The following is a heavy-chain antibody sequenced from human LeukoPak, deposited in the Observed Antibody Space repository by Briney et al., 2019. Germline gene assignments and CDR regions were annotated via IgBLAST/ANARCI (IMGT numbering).Heavy chain of an antibody. CDR2: IIPIFGTT. D-gene: IGHD6-19*01. CDR3: ARETSGYSSGWYGNWFDP. J-gene: IGHJ5*02. V-gene: IGHV1-69*13. Sequence: SVKVSCKASGGSFSTYVISWVRQAAGQGLEWMGGIIPIFGTTNYAQKFQGRVTITADESASTAYMELSSLRSEDTAVYYCARETSGYSSGWYGNWFDPWGQGTLVTVSS. CDR1: GGSFSTYV.